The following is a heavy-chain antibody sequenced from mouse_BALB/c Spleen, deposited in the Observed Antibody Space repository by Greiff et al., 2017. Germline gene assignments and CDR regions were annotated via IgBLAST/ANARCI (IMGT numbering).Heavy chain of an antibody. CDR3: ARHLYYGYAMDY. Sequence: EVKVVESGGGLVQPGGSLKLSCAASEFTFSSYTMSWVRQTPEKRLEWVAYISNGGGSTYYPDTVKGRFTISRDNAKNTLYLQMSSLKSEDTAMYYCARHLYYGYAMDYWGQGTSVTVSS. D-gene: IGHD1-1*01. V-gene: IGHV5-12-2*01. CDR1: EFTFSSYT. CDR2: ISNGGGST. J-gene: IGHJ4*01.